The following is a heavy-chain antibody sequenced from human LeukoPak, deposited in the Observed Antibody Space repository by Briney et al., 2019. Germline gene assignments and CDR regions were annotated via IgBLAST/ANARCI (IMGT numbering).Heavy chain of an antibody. CDR3: AKDREGYGDYGYYYYGMDV. V-gene: IGHV1-69*10. CDR2: IIPILGIA. D-gene: IGHD4-17*01. J-gene: IGHJ6*02. CDR1: GGTFSSYA. Sequence: VKVSCKASGGTFSSYAISWVRQAPGQGLEWMGRIIPILGIANYAQKFQGRVTITADKSTSTAYMELSSLRAEDTAVYYCAKDREGYGDYGYYYYGMDVWGQGTTVTVSS.